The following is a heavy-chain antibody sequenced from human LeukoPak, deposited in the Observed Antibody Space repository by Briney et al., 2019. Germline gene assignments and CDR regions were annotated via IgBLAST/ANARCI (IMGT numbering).Heavy chain of an antibody. V-gene: IGHV4-39*02. Sequence: KSSETLALTCTVSGHSISSSSYYWGWIRQPPGKGLEWIGSIYYRGTTYYNTSLKSRVTITVDTSNNQFSLKLNSVTAADTAVYFCAREYSRSVVAGSRPDYWGQGLLVAVSS. CDR2: IYYRGTT. J-gene: IGHJ4*02. D-gene: IGHD2-21*01. CDR3: AREYSRSVVAGSRPDY. CDR1: GHSISSSSYY.